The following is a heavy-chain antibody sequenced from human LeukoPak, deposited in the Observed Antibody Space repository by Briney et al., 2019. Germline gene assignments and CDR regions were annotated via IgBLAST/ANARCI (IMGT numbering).Heavy chain of an antibody. D-gene: IGHD3-10*01. CDR2: ISASGLRT. CDR3: ARGPNNYASGTFYFDY. J-gene: IGHJ4*02. V-gene: IGHV3-23*01. CDR1: GFTFNNYA. Sequence: GGSLRLSCAASGFTFNNYAMIWVRQAPGKGLEWVSAISASGLRTYYADSVKGRSTISRDNSKNTLYLQMNSLGAEDTAVYYCARGPNNYASGTFYFDYWGQGTLVTVSS.